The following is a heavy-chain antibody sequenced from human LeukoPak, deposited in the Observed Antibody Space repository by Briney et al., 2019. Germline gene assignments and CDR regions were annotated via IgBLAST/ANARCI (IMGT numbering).Heavy chain of an antibody. Sequence: GGSLRLSCAASGFTFSSYSMNWVRQAPGKGLEWVSSISSSSSYIYYADSVKGRFTISRDNAKNSLYLPMNSLRAEDTAVYYCARSNWNYVRGGDVWGKGTTVTVSS. V-gene: IGHV3-21*01. CDR1: GFTFSSYS. D-gene: IGHD1-7*01. J-gene: IGHJ6*04. CDR2: ISSSSSYI. CDR3: ARSNWNYVRGGDV.